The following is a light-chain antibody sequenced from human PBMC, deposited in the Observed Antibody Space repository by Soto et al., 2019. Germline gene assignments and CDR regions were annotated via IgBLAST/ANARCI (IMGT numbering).Light chain of an antibody. V-gene: IGKV3-15*01. CDR2: GAS. CDR3: QQYNNWPFT. J-gene: IGKJ3*01. CDR1: QSVSSN. Sequence: EIVMTQSPATLSVSPGERATLSCRASQSVSSNLAWYQQKPGQAPRLLIYGASTRATGIPARFSGSGSGTEFTLTISSLQSEDFAVYYCQQYNNWPFTFGAEIKVDIK.